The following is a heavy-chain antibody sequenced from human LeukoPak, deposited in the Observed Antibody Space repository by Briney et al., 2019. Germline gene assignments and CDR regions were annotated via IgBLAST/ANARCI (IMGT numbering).Heavy chain of an antibody. CDR3: ARTYLVGWYFDL. CDR2: ISGDGSST. D-gene: IGHD3-16*01. V-gene: IGHV3-74*01. J-gene: IGHJ2*01. CDR1: GFTFSYYW. Sequence: PGGSLRLSCAASGFTFSYYWMHWVRQALAKGLVWVSRISGDGSSTNYADSAKGRFTVSRDNAENTLYLQMNSLRAEDTAVYYCARTYLVGWYFDLWGRGTLVTVSS.